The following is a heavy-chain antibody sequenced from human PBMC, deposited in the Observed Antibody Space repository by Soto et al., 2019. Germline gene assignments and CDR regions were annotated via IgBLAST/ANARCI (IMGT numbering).Heavy chain of an antibody. CDR2: VYYTGST. J-gene: IGHJ5*02. D-gene: IGHD2-21*02. CDR1: GASIRSTDYY. Sequence: SETLSLTCTVSGASIRSTDYYWSWIRQAPGKGLEWIGYVYYTGSTYYSPSLMSRLTISVDTSKNQFSLKLTSATAAETAVYYCVRTAREGAVAPHWFDRWGQGTQVTVSS. V-gene: IGHV4-30-4*01. CDR3: VRTAREGAVAPHWFDR.